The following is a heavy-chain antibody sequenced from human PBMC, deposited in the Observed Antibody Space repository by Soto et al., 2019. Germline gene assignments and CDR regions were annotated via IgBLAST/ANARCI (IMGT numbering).Heavy chain of an antibody. V-gene: IGHV1-18*01. J-gene: IGHJ6*02. CDR1: GYTFSNSG. Sequence: QVQLVQSGAEVKKPGASVKVSCKASGYTFSNSGISWVRQGPGPGLEWMGWISGYNGTPHYEEKVQDRIKMTTDTSTSTTYLELRSLRSDDTAVYFCARDPGFGFGYSYAFAMDVWGQGTTVTVSS. CDR3: ARDPGFGFGYSYAFAMDV. CDR2: ISGYNGTP. D-gene: IGHD5-18*01.